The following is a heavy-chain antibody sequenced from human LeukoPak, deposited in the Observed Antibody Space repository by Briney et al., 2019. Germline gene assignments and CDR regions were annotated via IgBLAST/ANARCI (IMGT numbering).Heavy chain of an antibody. Sequence: ASVKVSCKASGYTFTNYGITWVRQAPGQGLEWMGWFSACNGNTNYAQKLQDRVTMTTDTSTNTAYMELRSLRSDDTAVYFCARGVAGTEGLFEYWGQGTLVTVSS. V-gene: IGHV1-18*01. CDR1: GYTFTNYG. D-gene: IGHD6-19*01. CDR2: FSACNGNT. J-gene: IGHJ4*02. CDR3: ARGVAGTEGLFEY.